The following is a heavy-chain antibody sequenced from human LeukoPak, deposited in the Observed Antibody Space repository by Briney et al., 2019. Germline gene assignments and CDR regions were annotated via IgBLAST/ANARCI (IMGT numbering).Heavy chain of an antibody. CDR2: IKQDGSEK. CDR3: ARHRSSWLIDY. D-gene: IGHD6-6*01. V-gene: IGHV3-7*01. J-gene: IGHJ4*02. CDR1: GFTFSNSW. Sequence: GGSLRLSCAASGFTFSNSWMTWVRQAPGKGLEWVANIKQDGSEKYYVDSVKGRFTISRDNARNSLYLQINRLRAEDMAVYYCARHRSSWLIDYWGQGTLVTVSS.